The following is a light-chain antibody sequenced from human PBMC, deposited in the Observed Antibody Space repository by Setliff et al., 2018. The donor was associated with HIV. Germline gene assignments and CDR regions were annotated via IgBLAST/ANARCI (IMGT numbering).Light chain of an antibody. CDR3: CSYAGRTTLV. CDR1: SSDVGNYNL. V-gene: IGLV2-23*01. CDR2: EGS. Sequence: QSALTQPASVSGSPGQSITISCTGTSSDVGNYNLVSWYQQHPGKAPKLMIYEGSKRPSGISNRFSGSKSGNTASLTISVLQAEDEADYYCCSYAGRTTLVFGGGTKVTVL. J-gene: IGLJ3*02.